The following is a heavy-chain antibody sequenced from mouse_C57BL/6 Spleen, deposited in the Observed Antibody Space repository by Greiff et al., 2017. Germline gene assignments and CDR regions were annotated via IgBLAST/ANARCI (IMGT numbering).Heavy chain of an antibody. CDR1: GYTFTDYE. CDR3: TRMDTTVVGFDD. V-gene: IGHV1-15*01. D-gene: IGHD1-1*01. J-gene: IGHJ2*01. Sequence: VQLQQSGAELVRPGASVTLSCKASGYTFTDYEMHWVKQTPVHGLEWIGAIDPETGGTAYNQKFKGKAILTADKSSSTAYMELRSLTSEDSAVYYCTRMDTTVVGFDDWGQGTTLTVSS. CDR2: IDPETGGT.